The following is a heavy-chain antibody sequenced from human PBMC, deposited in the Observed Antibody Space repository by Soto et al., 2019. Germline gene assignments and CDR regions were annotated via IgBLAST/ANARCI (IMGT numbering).Heavy chain of an antibody. D-gene: IGHD6-19*01. V-gene: IGHV1-58*01. Sequence: QMQLVQSGPEVKKPGTSVKVSCKASGFTFTSSAVQWVRQARGQRLEWIGWIVVGSGNTNYAQKFQERVTITRDMSTSRAYMELSSLRSEDTAVYYCAAVLAVAGQGGIDYWGQGTLVTVSS. CDR2: IVVGSGNT. J-gene: IGHJ4*02. CDR1: GFTFTSSA. CDR3: AAVLAVAGQGGIDY.